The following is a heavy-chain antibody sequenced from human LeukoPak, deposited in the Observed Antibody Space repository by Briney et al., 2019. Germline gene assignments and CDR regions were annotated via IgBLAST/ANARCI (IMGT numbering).Heavy chain of an antibody. CDR2: IRGSGGST. V-gene: IGHV3-23*01. J-gene: IGHJ4*02. CDR3: ARQGAKRPYYDILTSDY. CDR1: GFTFSSSA. Sequence: GGSLRLSCAASGFTFSSSAMSWVRQAPGKGLEWVSAIRGSGGSTYYADSVKGRFTISRDNSKNTLYLQMNSLRAEDTAVYYCARQGAKRPYYDILTSDYWGQGTLVTVSS. D-gene: IGHD3-9*01.